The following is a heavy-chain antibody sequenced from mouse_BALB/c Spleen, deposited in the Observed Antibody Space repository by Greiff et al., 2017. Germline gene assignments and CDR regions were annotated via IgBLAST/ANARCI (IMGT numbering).Heavy chain of an antibody. CDR2: ISSGSSTI. V-gene: IGHV5-17*02. CDR3: ARSDDGYLAY. J-gene: IGHJ3*01. Sequence: EVQVVESGGGLVQPGGSRKLSCAASGFTFSSFGMHWVRQAPEKGLEWVAYISSGSSTIYYADTVKGRFTISRDNPKNTLFLQMTSLRSEDTAMYYCARSDDGYLAYWGQGTLVTVSA. CDR1: GFTFSSFG. D-gene: IGHD2-3*01.